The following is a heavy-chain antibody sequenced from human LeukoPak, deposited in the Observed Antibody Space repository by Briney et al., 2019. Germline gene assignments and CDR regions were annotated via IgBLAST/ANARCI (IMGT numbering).Heavy chain of an antibody. Sequence: GESLKISCEGSGYSFTSYWIGWVRQMPGKGLEWMGIIYPGDSDTRYSPSFQGQVTISADKSISTAYLQRSSLKASDTAMYYCARLTIAAAGTMDYWGQGTLVTVSS. CDR1: GYSFTSYW. V-gene: IGHV5-51*01. CDR2: IYPGDSDT. CDR3: ARLTIAAAGTMDY. D-gene: IGHD6-13*01. J-gene: IGHJ4*02.